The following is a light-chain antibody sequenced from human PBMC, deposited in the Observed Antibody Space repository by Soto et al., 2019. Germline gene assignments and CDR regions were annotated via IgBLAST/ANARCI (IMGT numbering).Light chain of an antibody. CDR2: EVT. Sequence: QSVLTQPPSASGSPGQSVTISCTGTSSDVGGYDYVSWYQQHPGKAPKLMIYEVTKRPSGVPDRFSGSKSGNTASLTVSGLQAKDEADYYCNSYAGSKGFVFGTGTKVTV. CDR3: NSYAGSKGFV. CDR1: SSDVGGYDY. V-gene: IGLV2-8*01. J-gene: IGLJ1*01.